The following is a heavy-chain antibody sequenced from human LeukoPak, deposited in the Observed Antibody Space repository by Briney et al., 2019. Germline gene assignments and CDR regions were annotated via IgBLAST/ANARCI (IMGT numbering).Heavy chain of an antibody. V-gene: IGHV1-69*13. CDR3: ARVERDLGYSSGWYFDY. D-gene: IGHD6-19*01. CDR2: IIPIFGTA. CDR1: GGTFSSYA. Sequence: GASVKVSCKASGGTFSSYAISWVRQAPGQGLEWMGGIIPIFGTANYAQKFQGRVTITADESTSTAYMELSSLRSEDTAVYYCARVERDLGYSSGWYFDYWGQGTLVTVSS. J-gene: IGHJ4*02.